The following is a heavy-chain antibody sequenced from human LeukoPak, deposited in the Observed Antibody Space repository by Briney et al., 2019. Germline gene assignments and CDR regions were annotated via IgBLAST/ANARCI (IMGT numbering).Heavy chain of an antibody. CDR1: GGSISSGGYY. CDR3: ASGYDRGLWAFDI. Sequence: PSETLSLTCTVSGGSISSGGYYWSWIRQHPGKGLEWIGYIYYSGSTYYNPSLKSRVTISVDTSKNQFSLKLSSVTAADTAVYYCASGYDRGLWAFDIWGQGTMVTVSS. V-gene: IGHV4-31*03. CDR2: IYYSGST. J-gene: IGHJ3*02. D-gene: IGHD3-22*01.